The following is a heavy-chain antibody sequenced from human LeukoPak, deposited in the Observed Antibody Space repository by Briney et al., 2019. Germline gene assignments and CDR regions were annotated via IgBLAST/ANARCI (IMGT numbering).Heavy chain of an antibody. CDR2: IYYSGST. CDR3: ARGNPKTDAFDI. D-gene: IGHD1-14*01. J-gene: IGHJ3*02. Sequence: SETLSLTCTVSGGSISSYYWSWIRQPPGKGLEWIGYIYYSGSTNYNPSLKSRVTISVDKSKNQFSLKLSSVTAADTAVYYCARGNPKTDAFDIWGQGTMVTVSS. CDR1: GGSISSYY. V-gene: IGHV4-59*12.